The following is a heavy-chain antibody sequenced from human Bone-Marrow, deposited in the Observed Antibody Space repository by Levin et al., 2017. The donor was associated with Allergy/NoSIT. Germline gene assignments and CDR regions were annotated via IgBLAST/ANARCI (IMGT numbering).Heavy chain of an antibody. CDR3: ARGSLNPQLNDY. V-gene: IGHV4-59*02. D-gene: IGHD3-16*02. CDR2: IYDSGST. J-gene: IGHJ4*02. Sequence: SETLSLTCTVSGGSVSIYYWSWIRQPPGKGLEWIGFIYDSGSTSYNPSLKSRVTISVDTSKNQFSLKLSSVTAAETAVYYCARGSLNPQLNDYWGQGTLVTVSS. CDR1: GGSVSIYY.